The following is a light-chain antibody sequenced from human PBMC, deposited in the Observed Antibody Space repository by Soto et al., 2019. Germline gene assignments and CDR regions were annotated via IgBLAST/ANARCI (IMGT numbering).Light chain of an antibody. CDR1: QTISSW. J-gene: IGKJ4*01. CDR3: QQLNSYPLT. Sequence: DIQMTQSPSTLSGSVGDRVTITCRASQTISSWLAWYQQKPGKAPKLLIYKASTLKSGVPSRFSGSGSGTEITLTISSLQPEDFATYSCQQLNSYPLTFGGGTKVDI. V-gene: IGKV1-5*03. CDR2: KAS.